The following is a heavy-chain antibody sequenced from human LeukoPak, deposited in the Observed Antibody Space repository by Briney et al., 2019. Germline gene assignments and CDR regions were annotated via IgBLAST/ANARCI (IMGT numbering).Heavy chain of an antibody. V-gene: IGHV3-21*01. J-gene: IGHJ4*02. CDR2: ISSSSSYI. D-gene: IGHD6-19*01. Sequence: GGSLRLSCAASGFAFSSYSMNWVRQAPGKGLEWVSSISSSSSYIYYADSVKGRFTISRDNAKNSLYLRMNSLRAEDTAVYYCASRGVAVAGTRSIDYWGQGTLVTVSS. CDR1: GFAFSSYS. CDR3: ASRGVAVAGTRSIDY.